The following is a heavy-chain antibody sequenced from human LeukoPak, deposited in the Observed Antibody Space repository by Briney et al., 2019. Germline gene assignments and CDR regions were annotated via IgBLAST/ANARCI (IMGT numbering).Heavy chain of an antibody. CDR1: GYSFTSYW. CDR2: IYPGDSDT. V-gene: IGHV5-51*01. J-gene: IGHJ4*02. CDR3: ARQSPYCSSTSCYFDY. Sequence: GESLKISCKGSGYSFTSYWIGWVRQMPGKGLEWMGIIYPGDSDTRYSPSLQGQVTISADKSISTAYLQWSSLKASDTAMYYCARQSPYCSSTSCYFDYWGQGTLVTVSS. D-gene: IGHD2-2*01.